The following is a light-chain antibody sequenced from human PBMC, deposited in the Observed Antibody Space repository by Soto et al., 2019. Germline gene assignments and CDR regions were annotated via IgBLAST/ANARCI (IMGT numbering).Light chain of an antibody. V-gene: IGKV1-39*01. J-gene: IGKJ2*01. CDR1: QSINSF. CDR2: AAS. CDR3: QQSYSTPYT. Sequence: DIQMTQSPSSLSASISDRVIITCRASQSINSFLNWYQQKPGKAPKLLIFAASNLQTGVPSRFSGSGSGTDFTLTISSLQPEDSATYYCQQSYSTPYTFGQGTKLEMK.